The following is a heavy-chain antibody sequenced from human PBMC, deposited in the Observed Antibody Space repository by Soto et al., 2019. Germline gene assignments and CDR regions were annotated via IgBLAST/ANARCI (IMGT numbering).Heavy chain of an antibody. CDR1: GFTFSSYS. V-gene: IGHV3-48*02. CDR3: ARESLFLEWLSLNWFAP. Sequence: GGSLRLSCAASGFTFSSYSMNWVRQAPGKGLEWVSYISSSSSTIYYADSVKGRFTISRDNAKNSLYLQMNSLRDEDTAVYYCARESLFLEWLSLNWFAPCGQGTLVTVSS. J-gene: IGHJ5*02. D-gene: IGHD3-3*01. CDR2: ISSSSSTI.